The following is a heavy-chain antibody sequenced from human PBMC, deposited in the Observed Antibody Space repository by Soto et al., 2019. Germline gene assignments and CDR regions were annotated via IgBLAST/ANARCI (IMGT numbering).Heavy chain of an antibody. V-gene: IGHV1-18*01. J-gene: IGHJ4*02. CDR1: GYTFSSSG. CDR3: ARVTCPPLAVAGYFDY. CDR2: VGNYNGNT. D-gene: IGHD6-19*01. Sequence: QVQLVQSGAEVKKPGASVKVSCKASGYTFSSSGVSWVRQAPGQGLEWMGWVGNYNGNTNYAQMFQGRVTMTTDTSTSTAYMELRSLRFDDTAVYYCARVTCPPLAVAGYFDYWGQGTLVTVSS.